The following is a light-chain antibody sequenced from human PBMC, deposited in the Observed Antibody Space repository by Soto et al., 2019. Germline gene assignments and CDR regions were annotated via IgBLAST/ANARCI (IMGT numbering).Light chain of an antibody. J-gene: IGLJ1*01. CDR1: SSDVGYYNY. CDR3: SSYTSNTNYV. CDR2: EVT. Sequence: QSVLTQPSSVSGSPGESITISCTGTSSDVGYYNYVSWYQQHPGKAPTHMIYEVTHRPSGVSNRLSGSKSGNTASLTISGLQAEDEADYYCSSYTSNTNYVFGTGIKVTVL. V-gene: IGLV2-14*01.